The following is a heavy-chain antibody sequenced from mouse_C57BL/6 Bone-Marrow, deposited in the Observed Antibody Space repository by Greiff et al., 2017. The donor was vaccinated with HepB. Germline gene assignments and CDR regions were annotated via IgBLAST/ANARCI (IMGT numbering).Heavy chain of an antibody. Sequence: VQLQQPGAELVRPGSSVKLSCKASGYTFTSYWMDWVKQRPGQGLEWIGNIYPSDSETHYNQKFKDKATLTVDKSSSTAYMQLSSLTSEDSAVYYCARDEIYASVYYAMDYWGQGTSVTVSS. CDR3: ARDEIYASVYYAMDY. CDR2: IYPSDSET. V-gene: IGHV1-61*01. J-gene: IGHJ4*01. CDR1: GYTFTSYW. D-gene: IGHD2-3*01.